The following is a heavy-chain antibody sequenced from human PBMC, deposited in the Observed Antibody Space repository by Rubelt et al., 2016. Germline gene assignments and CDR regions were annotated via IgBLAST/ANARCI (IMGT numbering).Heavy chain of an antibody. Sequence: QVQLQESGPGLVKPSETLSLTCTVSGGSISTYYWSWIRQSPGKGLEWIGYVQYSVTTKYNPSLKGRVTISVDTSQKQFSLMLTSVTAADTAVYFCAGSGYSSGWYDDWGQGTLVTVSS. V-gene: IGHV4-59*01. D-gene: IGHD6-19*01. CDR1: GGSISTYY. J-gene: IGHJ5*02. CDR3: AGSGYSSGWYDD. CDR2: VQYSVTT.